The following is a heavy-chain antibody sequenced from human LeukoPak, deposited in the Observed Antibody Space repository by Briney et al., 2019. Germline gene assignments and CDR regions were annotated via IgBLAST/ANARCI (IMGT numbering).Heavy chain of an antibody. CDR2: IIPIFGTA. CDR1: GGTFSSYA. V-gene: IGHV1-69*05. J-gene: IGHJ5*02. Sequence: SVKVSCKASGGTFSSYAISWLRQAPGQGLEWMGRIIPIFGTANYAQKFQGRVTITTDESTSTAYMELSSLRSEDTAVYYCARDLSSGYYHHGTQNWFDPWGQGTLVTVSS. D-gene: IGHD3-22*01. CDR3: ARDLSSGYYHHGTQNWFDP.